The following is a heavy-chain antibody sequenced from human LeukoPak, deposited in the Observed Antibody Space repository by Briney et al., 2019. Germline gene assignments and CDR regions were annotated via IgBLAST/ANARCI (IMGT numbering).Heavy chain of an antibody. CDR2: IYSGGST. D-gene: IGHD1-26*01. CDR3: ARESGSYFFDY. J-gene: IGHJ4*02. Sequence: RGSLRLSCAASGFTVSSNYMSWVRQAPGKGLEWVSVIYSGGSTYYADSVKGRFTISRDNSKNTLYLQMNSLRAEDTAVYYCARESGSYFFDYWGQGTLVTVSS. CDR1: GFTVSSNY. V-gene: IGHV3-53*01.